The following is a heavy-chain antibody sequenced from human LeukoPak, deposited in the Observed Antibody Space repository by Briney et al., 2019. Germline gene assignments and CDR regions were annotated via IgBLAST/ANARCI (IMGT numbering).Heavy chain of an antibody. V-gene: IGHV4-34*01. CDR3: ASPRRYCSSTSCYGVFDY. D-gene: IGHD2-2*01. J-gene: IGHJ4*02. Sequence: SETLSLTCAVYGGSFSGYYWSWIRQPPGKGLEWIGEINHSGSTNYNPSLKSRVTISVDTSKNQFSLKLSSVTAADTAVYYCASPRRYCSSTSCYGVFDYWGQXTXVTVSS. CDR2: INHSGST. CDR1: GGSFSGYY.